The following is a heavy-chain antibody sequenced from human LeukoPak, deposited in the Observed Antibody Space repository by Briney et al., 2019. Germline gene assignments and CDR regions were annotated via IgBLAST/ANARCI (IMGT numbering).Heavy chain of an antibody. V-gene: IGHV3-64D*09. CDR2: ISSNGGST. J-gene: IGHJ4*02. CDR3: VRRGYSYGFDY. Sequence: PGGSLRLSCSASGFAFSSSPMHWVRQAPGKGPEYVSTISSNGGSTFYADSVKGRFTISRDSSRNTLYLQMSSLRAEDTAVYYCVRRGYSYGFDYWGQGTLVTVSS. D-gene: IGHD5-18*01. CDR1: GFAFSSSP.